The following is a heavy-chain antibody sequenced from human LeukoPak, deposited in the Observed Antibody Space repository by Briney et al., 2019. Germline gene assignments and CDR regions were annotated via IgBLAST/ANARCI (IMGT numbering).Heavy chain of an antibody. CDR3: ARDSLVGAYYYFDY. D-gene: IGHD1-26*01. V-gene: IGHV4-4*07. J-gene: IGHJ4*02. CDR2: IYTSGST. CDR1: GGSISSYY. Sequence: SETLSLTCAVSGGSISSYYWSWIRQPAGKGLEWIGRIYTSGSTNYNPSLKSRVTMSVDTSKNQFSLKLSSVTAADTAVYYCARDSLVGAYYYFDYWGQGTLVTVSS.